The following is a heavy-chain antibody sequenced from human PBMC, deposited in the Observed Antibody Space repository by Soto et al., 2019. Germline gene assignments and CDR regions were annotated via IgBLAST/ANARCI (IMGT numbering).Heavy chain of an antibody. CDR1: GFTFPDYG. CDR3: AKKFDYGDYPFYFDY. CDR2: IRSRPYGGTT. V-gene: IGHV3-49*03. D-gene: IGHD4-17*01. J-gene: IGHJ4*02. Sequence: EVQLVESGGGLIQPGRSLRLSCTPSGFTFPDYGVSWFRQAPGKGLEWLGFIRSRPYGGTTEYAASVEGRFTISRDNSEGIAYLQMNSLKTEDTAVYYCAKKFDYGDYPFYFDYWGQGTVVTVSS.